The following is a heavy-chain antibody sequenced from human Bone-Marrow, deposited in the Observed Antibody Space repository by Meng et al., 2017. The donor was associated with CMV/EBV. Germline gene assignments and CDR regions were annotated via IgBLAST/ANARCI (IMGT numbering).Heavy chain of an antibody. CDR3: ASWSRSIFGVVIHYEFWGMDV. Sequence: ASVKVSCKASGYTFTSYGISWVRQAPGQGLEWMGWINPNSGGTNYAQKFQSRVTMTRDTSISTAYMELSRLRSDDTAVYYCASWSRSIFGVVIHYEFWGMDVWGQGTTVTVSS. V-gene: IGHV1-2*02. J-gene: IGHJ6*02. D-gene: IGHD3-3*01. CDR1: GYTFTSYG. CDR2: INPNSGGT.